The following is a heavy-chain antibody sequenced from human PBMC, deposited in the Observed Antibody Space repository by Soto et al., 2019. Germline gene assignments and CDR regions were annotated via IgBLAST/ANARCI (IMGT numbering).Heavy chain of an antibody. CDR1: GFTFSSYA. CDR2: ISYDGSNK. CDR3: ARDLVSENSSGWYEWKDPYYFDY. D-gene: IGHD6-19*01. J-gene: IGHJ4*02. V-gene: IGHV3-30-3*01. Sequence: QVQLVESGGGVVQPGRSLRLSCAASGFTFSSYAMHWVRQAPGKGLEWVAVISYDGSNKYYADSVKGRFTISRDNSKNTLYLQMNSLRAEDTAVYYCARDLVSENSSGWYEWKDPYYFDYWGQGTLVTVSS.